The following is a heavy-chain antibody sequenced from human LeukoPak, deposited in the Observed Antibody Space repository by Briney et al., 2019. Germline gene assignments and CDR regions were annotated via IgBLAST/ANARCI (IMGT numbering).Heavy chain of an antibody. CDR3: ARVLDIVVVPAAIASDY. J-gene: IGHJ4*02. CDR1: GFTFSSYE. V-gene: IGHV3-48*03. D-gene: IGHD2-2*03. Sequence: PGGSLRLSCAAPGFTFSSYEMNWVRQAPGKGLEWVSYISSSGSTIYYADSVKGRFTISRDNAKNSLYLQMNSLRAEDTAVYYCARVLDIVVVPAAIASDYWGQGTLVTVSS. CDR2: ISSSGSTI.